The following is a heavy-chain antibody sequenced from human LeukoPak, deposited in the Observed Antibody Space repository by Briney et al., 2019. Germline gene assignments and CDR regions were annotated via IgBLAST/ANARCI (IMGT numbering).Heavy chain of an antibody. CDR3: ARGWQINSSGGFVDP. V-gene: IGHV1-2*02. Sequence: ASVRVSCKASGYIFTDYYVHWVRQAPGQGLEWKGLINPNSGGTNFAQKFQGRVTMTRDTSITTAYMELSRLSSDDTAVYYCARGWQINSSGGFVDPWGQGTLVTVSS. D-gene: IGHD6-6*01. CDR1: GYIFTDYY. CDR2: INPNSGGT. J-gene: IGHJ5*02.